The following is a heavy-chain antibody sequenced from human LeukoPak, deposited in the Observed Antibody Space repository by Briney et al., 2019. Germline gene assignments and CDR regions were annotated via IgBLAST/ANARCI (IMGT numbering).Heavy chain of an antibody. V-gene: IGHV4-39*01. CDR3: ARQHSSSWFSAEYFQH. CDR2: IYYSGST. Sequence: SETLSLTCTVPGGSISSSSYYWGWIRQPPGKGLEWIGRIYYSGSTYYNPSLKSRVTISVDTSKNQFSLKLSSVTAADTAVYYCARQHSSSWFSAEYFQHWGQGTLVTVSS. D-gene: IGHD6-13*01. CDR1: GGSISSSSYY. J-gene: IGHJ1*01.